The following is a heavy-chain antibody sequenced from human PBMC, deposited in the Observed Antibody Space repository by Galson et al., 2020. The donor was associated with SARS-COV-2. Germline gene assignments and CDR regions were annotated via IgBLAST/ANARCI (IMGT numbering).Heavy chain of an antibody. CDR3: ARMWVYCSGGSCQSYYYYGMDV. V-gene: IGHV3-7*04. J-gene: IGHJ6*02. CDR2: IKQDGSEK. Sequence: GGSLRLSCAASGFTFSSYWMSWVRQAPGKGLEWVANIKQDGSEKYYVDSVKGRFTISRDNAKNSLYLQMNSLRAEDTAVYYCARMWVYCSGGSCQSYYYYGMDVWGQGTTVTVSS. D-gene: IGHD2-15*01. CDR1: GFTFSSYW.